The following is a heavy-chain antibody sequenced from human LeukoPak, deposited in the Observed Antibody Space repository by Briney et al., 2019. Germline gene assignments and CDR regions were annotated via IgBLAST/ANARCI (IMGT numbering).Heavy chain of an antibody. Sequence: GGSLRLSCAASGFTFSSYAMSWVRQAPGKGLEWVANIREDGSEKYYVDSVKGRFTISRDNARNSLYLQMNSLRAEDTAVYYCASGRQLGYWGQGTLVTVSS. V-gene: IGHV3-7*01. J-gene: IGHJ4*02. CDR1: GFTFSSYA. CDR3: ASGRQLGY. CDR2: IREDGSEK. D-gene: IGHD6-13*01.